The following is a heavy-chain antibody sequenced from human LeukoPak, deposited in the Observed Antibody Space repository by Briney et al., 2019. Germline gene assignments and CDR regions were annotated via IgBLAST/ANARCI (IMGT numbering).Heavy chain of an antibody. CDR3: ARHLGELVAPDY. V-gene: IGHV3-21*06. D-gene: IGHD3-10*01. CDR1: GFTFTSYS. Sequence: GGSLRLSCAASGFTFTSYSMNWPRQAPGKGLEWISSNSSTGKYIYYADSMKGRFTISRDNAKNSLYLQMNSLRAEDTALYYCARHLGELVAPDYWGQGIPVTVSS. J-gene: IGHJ4*02. CDR2: NSSTGKYI.